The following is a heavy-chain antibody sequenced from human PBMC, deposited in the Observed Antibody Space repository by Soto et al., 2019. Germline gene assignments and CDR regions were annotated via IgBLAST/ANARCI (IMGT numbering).Heavy chain of an antibody. CDR2: ISGSGGST. V-gene: IGHV3-23*01. CDR3: AKQEGYSRYDLVDY. CDR1: GFTFSSYA. J-gene: IGHJ4*02. Sequence: GGSLRLSCAASGFTFSSYAMSWVRQAPGKGLEWVSAISGSGGSTYYADSVKGRFTISIDNSKNTLYLQMNSLSAEDTAVYYCAKQEGYSRYDLVDYWGQGTLVTVSS. D-gene: IGHD5-12*01.